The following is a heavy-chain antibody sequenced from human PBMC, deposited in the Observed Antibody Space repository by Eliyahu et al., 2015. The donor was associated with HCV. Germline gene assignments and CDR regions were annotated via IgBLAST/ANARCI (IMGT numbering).Heavy chain of an antibody. Sequence: EVQLVESGGGLVQPGGSLRLSCAASGFTFSSYSMNWVRQAPGKGLEWVSYISSSSSTIYYADSVKGRFTISRDNAKNSLYLQMNSLRAEDTAVYYCARVTGRKAAAGTGWFDPWGQGTLVTVSS. CDR3: ARVTGRKAAAGTGWFDP. D-gene: IGHD6-13*01. J-gene: IGHJ5*02. V-gene: IGHV3-48*01. CDR2: ISSSSSTI. CDR1: GFTFSSYS.